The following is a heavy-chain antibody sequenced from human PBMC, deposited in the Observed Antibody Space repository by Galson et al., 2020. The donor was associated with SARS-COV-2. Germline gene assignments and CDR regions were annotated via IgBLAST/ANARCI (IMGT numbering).Heavy chain of an antibody. CDR1: GGSISSRSDY. Sequence: ETSETLSLTCPVSGGSISSRSDYWGWIRQPPGKGLEWIGSIYYTGSTYDNPSVKSRVTISVDTSKNQFSLNLSSVTAADTAIYYCVKQGLTLDGLHWFDPWGQGTLVTVSS. V-gene: IGHV4-39*01. D-gene: IGHD1-1*01. J-gene: IGHJ5*02. CDR3: VKQGLTLDGLHWFDP. CDR2: IYYTGST.